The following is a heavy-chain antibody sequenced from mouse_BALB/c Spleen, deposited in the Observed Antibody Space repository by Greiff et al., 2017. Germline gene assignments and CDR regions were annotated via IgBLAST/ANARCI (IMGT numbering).Heavy chain of an antibody. CDR3: ARKGRYYGNYDYAMDY. CDR1: GYTFTDYY. D-gene: IGHD2-1*01. CDR2: IYPGSGNT. V-gene: IGHV1-77*01. Sequence: QVQLKQSGAELARPGASVKLSCKASGYTFTDYYINWVKQRTGQGLEWIGEIYPGSGNTYYNEKFKGKATLTADKSSSTAYMQLSSLTSEDSAVYFCARKGRYYGNYDYAMDYWGQGTSVTVSS. J-gene: IGHJ4*01.